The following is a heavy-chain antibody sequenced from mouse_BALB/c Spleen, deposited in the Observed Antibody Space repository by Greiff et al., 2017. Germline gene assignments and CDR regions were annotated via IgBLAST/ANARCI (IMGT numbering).Heavy chain of an antibody. CDR1: GFTFSSYY. CDR3: ARRGSGTGAMDY. CDR2: INSNGGST. D-gene: IGHD4-1*01. Sequence: EVQGVESGGGLVKLGGSLKLSCAASGFTFSSYYMSWVRQTPEKRLELVAAINSNGGSTYYPDTVKGRFTISRDNAKNTLNLQMSSLKSEDTAMYYCARRGSGTGAMDYWGQGTSVTVSS. V-gene: IGHV5-6-2*01. J-gene: IGHJ4*01.